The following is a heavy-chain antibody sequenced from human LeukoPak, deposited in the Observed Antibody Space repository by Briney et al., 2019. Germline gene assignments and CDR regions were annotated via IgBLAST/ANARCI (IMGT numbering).Heavy chain of an antibody. D-gene: IGHD2-2*01. CDR2: ISSSSSYT. Sequence: GGSLRLSCAASGFTFSSYAMSWIRQAPGKGLEWVSYISSSSSYTNYADSVKGRFTISRDNAKNSLYLQMNSLRAEDTAVYYCARVGCSSTSCYDYWGQGTLVTVSS. J-gene: IGHJ4*02. CDR3: ARVGCSSTSCYDY. V-gene: IGHV3-11*06. CDR1: GFTFSSYA.